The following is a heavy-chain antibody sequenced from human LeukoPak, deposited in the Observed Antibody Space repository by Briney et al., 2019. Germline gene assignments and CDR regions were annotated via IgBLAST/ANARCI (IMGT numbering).Heavy chain of an antibody. CDR2: ISAYNGNT. CDR1: GYTFTGYG. J-gene: IGHJ5*02. Sequence: ASVKVSCKASGYTFTGYGISWVRQAPGQGLEWMGWISAYNGNTNYAQKLQGRVTMTTDTSTSTAYMELRSLRSDDTAVYYCARAEVLRYFDWLPSNWFDPWGQGTLVTVSS. CDR3: ARAEVLRYFDWLPSNWFDP. D-gene: IGHD3-9*01. V-gene: IGHV1-18*01.